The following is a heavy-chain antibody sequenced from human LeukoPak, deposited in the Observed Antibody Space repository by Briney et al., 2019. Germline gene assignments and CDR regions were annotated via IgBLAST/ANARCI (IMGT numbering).Heavy chain of an antibody. J-gene: IGHJ5*02. Sequence: PSETLSLTCTVSGGSIVRGDYYWSWLRQPPGNGLEWSAYMYYSGSTYYYPSLKSLVTISADTSKNQLSLKLRSVTAADMAVYYCARPYYYDSRIDPWGQGILVTVSS. D-gene: IGHD3-22*01. CDR1: GGSIVRGDYY. CDR3: ARPYYYDSRIDP. CDR2: MYYSGST. V-gene: IGHV4-30-4*01.